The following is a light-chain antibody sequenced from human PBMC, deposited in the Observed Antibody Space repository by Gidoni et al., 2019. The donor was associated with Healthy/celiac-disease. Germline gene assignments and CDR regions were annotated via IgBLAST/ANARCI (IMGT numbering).Light chain of an antibody. CDR3: ATWDDSLNGGV. CDR1: SSNIGRNT. CDR2: SDN. J-gene: IGLJ2*01. Sequence: QSVLTQPPSASETPGPGVTISWSGSSSNIGRNTVNWYQQLPRTAPKLLIYSDNQRPSGVPGRFSGSKSGTSASLGISGLQSEDEADYYCATWDDSLNGGVFGGGTKLTVL. V-gene: IGLV1-44*01.